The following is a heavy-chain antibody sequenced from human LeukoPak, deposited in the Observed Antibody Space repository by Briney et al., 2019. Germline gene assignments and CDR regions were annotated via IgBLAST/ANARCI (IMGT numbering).Heavy chain of an antibody. D-gene: IGHD6-13*01. CDR3: ARTSCSSSWYYYFDY. J-gene: IGHJ4*02. CDR1: GGSISSGDYY. V-gene: IGHV4-30-4*08. CDR2: IYYSGST. Sequence: SQTLSLTCTVSGGSISSGDYYWSWIRQPPGKGLEWIGYIYYSGSTYYNPSLKSRVTISVDTSKNQFSLKLSSVTAADTAVYYCARTSCSSSWYYYFDYWGQGTLVTVSS.